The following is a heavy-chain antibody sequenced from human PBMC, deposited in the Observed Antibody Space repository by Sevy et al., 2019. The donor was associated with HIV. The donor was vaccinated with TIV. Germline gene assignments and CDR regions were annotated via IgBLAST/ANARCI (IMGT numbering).Heavy chain of an antibody. J-gene: IGHJ6*02. D-gene: IGHD4-17*01. Sequence: GGSLSPSCEAPGLPSGTIAITWVPRAQGKGLEGVAVISYNGSNKYYADSVKGRFTISRDNSKNTLYLQMNSLRAEDTAVYYCAKDLRLPITSYYYYGMDVWGQGTTVTVSS. CDR3: AKDLRLPITSYYYYGMDV. V-gene: IGHV3-30*18. CDR2: ISYNGSNK. CDR1: GLPSGTIA.